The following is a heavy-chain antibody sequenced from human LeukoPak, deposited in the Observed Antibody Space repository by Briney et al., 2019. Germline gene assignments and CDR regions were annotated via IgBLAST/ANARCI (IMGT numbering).Heavy chain of an antibody. J-gene: IGHJ4*02. CDR3: AKPSSGADYYFDY. D-gene: IGHD3-10*01. CDR1: GFTFSSYG. Sequence: GRPLRLSCAASGFTFSSYGMHWVRQAPGKGLEWVAVISYDGSNKYYADSVKGRFTISRDNSKNTLYLQMNSLRAEDTAVYYCAKPSSGADYYFDYWGQGTLVTVSS. CDR2: ISYDGSNK. V-gene: IGHV3-30*18.